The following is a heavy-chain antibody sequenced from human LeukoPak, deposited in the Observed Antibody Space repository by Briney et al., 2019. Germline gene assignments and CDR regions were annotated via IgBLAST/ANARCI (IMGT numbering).Heavy chain of an antibody. CDR3: ARATDYDFWSGSKYYFDY. Sequence: GGSLRLSCTASGFTFRTYWMHWVRQAPGKGLVWVSRINSDGSTTNYADSVKGRFTISRDNAKNTLYLQMNSLRAEDTAVYYCARATDYDFWSGSKYYFDYWGQGALATVSS. CDR2: INSDGSTT. V-gene: IGHV3-74*01. CDR1: GFTFRTYW. J-gene: IGHJ4*02. D-gene: IGHD3-3*01.